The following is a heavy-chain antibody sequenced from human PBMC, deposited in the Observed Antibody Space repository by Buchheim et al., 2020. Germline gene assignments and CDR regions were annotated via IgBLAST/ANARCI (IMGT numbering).Heavy chain of an antibody. Sequence: QVQLVESGGGVVQPGRSLRLSCAASGFSFSSYAMHWVRQAPGKGLEWVAVISYDGSNKYYADSVKGRFTISRDNSKNTLYLQMNSLRAEDTAVYYCAKDTAVAGWDYWGQGTL. CDR1: GFSFSSYA. D-gene: IGHD6-19*01. J-gene: IGHJ4*02. CDR3: AKDTAVAGWDY. V-gene: IGHV3-30*04. CDR2: ISYDGSNK.